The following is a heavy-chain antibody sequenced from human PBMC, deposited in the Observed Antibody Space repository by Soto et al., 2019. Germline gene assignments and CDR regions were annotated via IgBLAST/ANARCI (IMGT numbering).Heavy chain of an antibody. CDR2: IYSGGST. V-gene: IGHV3-53*01. Sequence: PGGSLRLSCAASGFTVSSNYMSWVRQAPGEGLEWVSVIYSGGSTYYADSVKGRFTISRDNSKNTLYLQMNSLRAEDTAVYYCARGHYYGSGSYFSPYYYYGMDVWGQGTTVTVSS. J-gene: IGHJ6*02. CDR3: ARGHYYGSGSYFSPYYYYGMDV. D-gene: IGHD3-10*01. CDR1: GFTVSSNY.